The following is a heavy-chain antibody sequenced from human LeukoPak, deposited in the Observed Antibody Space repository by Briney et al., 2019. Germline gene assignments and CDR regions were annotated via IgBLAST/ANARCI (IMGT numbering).Heavy chain of an antibody. Sequence: GGSLRLSCAASGFTFSDYYMSWIRQAPGKGLEWVSYISSSGSTIYYADSVKGRFTNSRDNAKNSLYLQMNSLRAEDTAVYYCARECSSTSCYHDYWGQGTLVTVSS. CDR2: ISSSGSTI. J-gene: IGHJ4*02. V-gene: IGHV3-11*01. CDR3: ARECSSTSCYHDY. CDR1: GFTFSDYY. D-gene: IGHD2-2*01.